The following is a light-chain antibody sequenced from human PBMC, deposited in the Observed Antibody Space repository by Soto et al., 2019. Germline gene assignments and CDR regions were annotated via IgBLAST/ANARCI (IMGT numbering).Light chain of an antibody. CDR2: AAY. J-gene: IGKJ1*01. Sequence: ETVMTQSPVTLSVSPGDTATLSCRASQWVSHHFAWYQPQTGQAPRLLIYAAYTSAAGVPVRFSGSGSETVCTLSIRSLQSEYYAPYYCHQYNNCPWTCGQGTKLEIK. V-gene: IGKV3-15*01. CDR1: QWVSHH. CDR3: HQYNNCPWT.